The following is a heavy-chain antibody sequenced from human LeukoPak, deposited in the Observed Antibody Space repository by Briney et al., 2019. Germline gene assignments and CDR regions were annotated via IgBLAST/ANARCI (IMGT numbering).Heavy chain of an antibody. CDR3: TTDTGYDFWYYFDY. D-gene: IGHD3-3*01. V-gene: IGHV3-15*01. J-gene: IGHJ4*02. CDR2: IKSKSDSGTT. Sequence: PGGSLRLSCAASGFTFSNAWMSWVRQAPGKGLEWVGRIKSKSDSGTTDYAAPVKGRFTISRDDSKNTLYLQMNSLKTEDTAVYYCTTDTGYDFWYYFDYWGQGTLVTVSS. CDR1: GFTFSNAW.